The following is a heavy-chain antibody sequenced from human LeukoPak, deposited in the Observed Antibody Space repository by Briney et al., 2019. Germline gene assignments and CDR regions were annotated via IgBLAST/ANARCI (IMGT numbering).Heavy chain of an antibody. V-gene: IGHV1-69*13. D-gene: IGHD5-24*01. Sequence: GASVKVSCKASGGTFSSYGVSWVRQAPGQGLEWMGGIIPIFRTTTYAQKFRGRVMITADESMSTAYMELSSLRSEDTAVYYCARSQRAGYIVYHFDSWGQGTLVTVSS. CDR1: GGTFSSYG. CDR3: ARSQRAGYIVYHFDS. J-gene: IGHJ4*02. CDR2: IIPIFRTT.